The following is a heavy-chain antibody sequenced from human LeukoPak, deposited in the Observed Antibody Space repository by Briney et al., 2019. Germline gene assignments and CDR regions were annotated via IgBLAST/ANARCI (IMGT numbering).Heavy chain of an antibody. CDR2: ISGYNGNT. V-gene: IGHV1-18*01. CDR1: GYTFTSYG. Sequence: ASVKVSCKASGYTFTSYGISWVRQAPGQGLEWMGWISGYNGNTSYAQKFQGRVTMTTDTSTSTAYMELRSLRSDDTAVYYCARDPTIFGVAGTNWFDPWGQGTLVTVSS. CDR3: ARDPTIFGVAGTNWFDP. J-gene: IGHJ5*02. D-gene: IGHD3-3*01.